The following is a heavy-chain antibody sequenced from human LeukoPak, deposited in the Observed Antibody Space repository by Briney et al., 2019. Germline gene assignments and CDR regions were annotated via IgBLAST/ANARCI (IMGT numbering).Heavy chain of an antibody. CDR2: INAGNGNT. J-gene: IGHJ6*02. D-gene: IGHD6-19*01. Sequence: ASVTVSCKASGYTFTSYAMHWVRQAPGQRLEWMGWINAGNGNTKYSQKFQGRVTITRDTSASTAYMELSSLRSEDTAVYYCARDYSSGWYSPTYYYGMDVWGQGTTVTVSS. V-gene: IGHV1-3*01. CDR1: GYTFTSYA. CDR3: ARDYSSGWYSPTYYYGMDV.